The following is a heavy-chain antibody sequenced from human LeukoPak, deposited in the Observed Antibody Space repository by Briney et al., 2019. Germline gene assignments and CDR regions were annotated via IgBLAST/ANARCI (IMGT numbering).Heavy chain of an antibody. Sequence: PGGSLRLSCAASGFTVSTYSMTWVRQAPGKGLEWVSGIFNSGDKTFYADSVKGRFTTSRDNSKNTLYLQMNSLRAEDTAVYYCAKDVVPDSGWDLDYWGQGTLVTVSS. CDR3: AKDVVPDSGWDLDY. CDR1: GFTVSTYS. V-gene: IGHV3-23*01. CDR2: IFNSGDKT. J-gene: IGHJ4*02. D-gene: IGHD6-19*01.